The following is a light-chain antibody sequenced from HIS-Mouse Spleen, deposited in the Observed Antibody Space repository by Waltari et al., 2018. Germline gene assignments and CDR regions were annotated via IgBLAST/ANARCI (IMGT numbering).Light chain of an antibody. CDR1: ALPKKY. CDR3: YATDSSGNHRV. Sequence: SYELTQPPSVSVSPGQTARTPCPGDALPKKYAYWYQQKSGQAPVLVIYEDSKRPSGIPGRLSGSSSGTMATLTIRGAQVEDEADYYCYATDSSGNHRVFGGGTKLPVL. V-gene: IGLV3-10*01. J-gene: IGLJ2*01. CDR2: EDS.